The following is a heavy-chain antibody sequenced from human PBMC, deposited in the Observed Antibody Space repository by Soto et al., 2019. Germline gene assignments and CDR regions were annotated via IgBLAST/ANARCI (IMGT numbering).Heavy chain of an antibody. CDR3: ARDNDRLQLGGNYYYILDV. V-gene: IGHV1-69*12. CDR1: GGTFSSSA. CDR2: IIPLFRTP. D-gene: IGHD4-4*01. Sequence: QVQLVQSGAEMKEPGSSVKVSCKTSGGTFSSSAISWLRQAPGQGLEWMGGIIPLFRTPDYAQKFQGRVTMAADESTSTAYMELSSLGSEDTAVYYCARDNDRLQLGGNYYYILDVWGQGTTITVSS. J-gene: IGHJ6*02.